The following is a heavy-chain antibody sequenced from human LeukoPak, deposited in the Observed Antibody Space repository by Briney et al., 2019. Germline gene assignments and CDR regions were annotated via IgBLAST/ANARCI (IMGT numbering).Heavy chain of an antibody. J-gene: IGHJ4*02. CDR2: IKEDGSEK. D-gene: IGHD5-18*01. CDR1: GFTFRSYW. CDR3: ARDHNYGSDY. Sequence: GGSLRLSCVASGFTFRSYWMSWVRQAPGKGLEWVGNIKEDGSEKYYVDSVKGRFTISRDSAKNSLCLQMNSLRVEDTAVYYCARDHNYGSDYWGQGTLVTVSS. V-gene: IGHV3-7*03.